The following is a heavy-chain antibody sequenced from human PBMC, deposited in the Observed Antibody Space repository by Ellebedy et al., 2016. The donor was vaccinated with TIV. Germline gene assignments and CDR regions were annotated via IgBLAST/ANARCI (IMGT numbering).Heavy chain of an antibody. J-gene: IGHJ4*02. CDR2: IRKDGGEK. CDR3: ARDLDFGTLDY. Sequence: GESLKISCAASGFTLSSYWMSWVRQAPGKGLEWVANIRKDGGEKFYVDAVKGRFTVSRDNAKNLVYLQMNSLRAEDTAVYYCARDLDFGTLDYWGQGTLVTVSS. D-gene: IGHD1-14*01. V-gene: IGHV3-7*01. CDR1: GFTLSSYW.